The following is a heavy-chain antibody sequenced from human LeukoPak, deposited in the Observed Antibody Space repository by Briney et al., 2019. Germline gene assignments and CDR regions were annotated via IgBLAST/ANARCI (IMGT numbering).Heavy chain of an antibody. CDR2: IYWDDDK. CDR3: ARTLVDYVWGSYRYTGFDY. V-gene: IGHV2-5*02. J-gene: IGHJ4*02. D-gene: IGHD3-16*02. CDR1: GFSPSTSGVG. Sequence: SGPTLVRPTQTLTLTCTFSGFSPSTSGVGVGWIPQPPGKALEWLAPIYWDDDKRYSPSLKSRLTITKDTSKNQVVLTMTNMDPVDTATYYCARTLVDYVWGSYRYTGFDYWGQGTLVTVSS.